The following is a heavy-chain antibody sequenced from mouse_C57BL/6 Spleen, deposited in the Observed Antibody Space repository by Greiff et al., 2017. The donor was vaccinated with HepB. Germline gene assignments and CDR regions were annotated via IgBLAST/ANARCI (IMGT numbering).Heavy chain of an antibody. CDR2: ISSGGSYT. V-gene: IGHV5-6*01. Sequence: EVKLMESGGDLVKPGGSLKLSCAASGFTFSSYGMSWVRQTPDKRLEWVATISSGGSYTYYPDSVKGRFTISRDNAKNTLYLQMSSLKSEDTAMYYCASIYYDYPYWGQGTLVTVSA. D-gene: IGHD2-4*01. J-gene: IGHJ3*01. CDR3: ASIYYDYPY. CDR1: GFTFSSYG.